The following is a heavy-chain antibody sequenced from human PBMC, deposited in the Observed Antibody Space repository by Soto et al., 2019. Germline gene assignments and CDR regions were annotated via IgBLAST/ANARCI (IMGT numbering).Heavy chain of an antibody. V-gene: IGHV3-21*01. CDR3: ARDKQWLVRGYYYGMGV. D-gene: IGHD6-19*01. J-gene: IGHJ6*02. CDR2: ISSSSSYI. CDR1: GFTFSSYS. Sequence: EVQLVESGGGLVKPGGSLRLSCAASGFTFSSYSMNWVRQAPGKGLEWVSSISSSSSYIYYADSVKGRFTISRDNAKNSLYLQMNSLRAEDTAVYYCARDKQWLVRGYYYGMGVWGQGTTVTVSS.